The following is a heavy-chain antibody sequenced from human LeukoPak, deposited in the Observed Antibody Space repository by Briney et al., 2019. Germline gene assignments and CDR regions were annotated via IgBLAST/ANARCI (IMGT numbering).Heavy chain of an antibody. CDR3: ARGDSSGYYYLLDY. J-gene: IGHJ4*02. D-gene: IGHD3-22*01. V-gene: IGHV3-30-3*01. CDR1: GFTFSSYA. Sequence: PGRSLRLSCAASGFTFSSYAMHWVRQAPGKGLEWVAVISYDGSNKYYADSVKGRFTISRDNSKNTLYLQMNSLRAEDTAVYYCARGDSSGYYYLLDYWGQGTLVTVSS. CDR2: ISYDGSNK.